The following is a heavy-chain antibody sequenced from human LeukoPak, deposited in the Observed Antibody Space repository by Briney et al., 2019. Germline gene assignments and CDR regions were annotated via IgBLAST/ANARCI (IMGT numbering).Heavy chain of an antibody. D-gene: IGHD3-3*01. CDR2: LSSYNGNA. CDR1: GYTFTSYG. V-gene: IGHV1-18*01. J-gene: IGHJ6*03. CDR3: ARAPRITILGVVTRYYYYMDV. Sequence: ASVKVSCKASGYTFTSYGISWVRQAPEQGLELRGWLSSYNGNANYAQKFQGRVTMTTDTSTSTAYMDLRSLRSDDTAVYYCARAPRITILGVVTRYYYYMDVWGKGTTVTVSS.